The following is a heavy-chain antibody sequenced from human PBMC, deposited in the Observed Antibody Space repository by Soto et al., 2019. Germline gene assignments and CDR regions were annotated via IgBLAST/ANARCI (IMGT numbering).Heavy chain of an antibody. CDR2: IKPDGSET. Sequence: GGSLRLSCAASGLTFSWYWVSWVRQAPGKGLEWVASIKPDGSETYYVDSVRGRFSISRNNAQNSLHLQMNSLRVEDTAFYYCATEKSASFYDWGQGTLVTVSS. J-gene: IGHJ4*02. V-gene: IGHV3-7*01. CDR1: GLTFSWYW. CDR3: ATEKSASFYD. D-gene: IGHD3-3*02.